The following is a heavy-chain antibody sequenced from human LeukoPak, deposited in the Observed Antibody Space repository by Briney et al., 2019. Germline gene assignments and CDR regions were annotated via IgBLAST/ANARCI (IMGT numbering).Heavy chain of an antibody. J-gene: IGHJ6*02. Sequence: PSETLSLTCAVYGGSFSGYYWSWIRQPPGKGLEWIGEINHSGSTNYNPSLKSRVTISVDTSKNQFSLKLSSVTAADTAVYYCARVACSSTSCPYYYYGMDVWGQGTTVTVSS. V-gene: IGHV4-34*01. CDR3: ARVACSSTSCPYYYYGMDV. D-gene: IGHD2-2*01. CDR2: INHSGST. CDR1: GGSFSGYY.